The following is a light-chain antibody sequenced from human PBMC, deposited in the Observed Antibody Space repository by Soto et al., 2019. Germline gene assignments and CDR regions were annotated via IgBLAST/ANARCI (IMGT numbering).Light chain of an antibody. J-gene: IGLJ3*02. CDR1: SSNIGSNY. CDR3: AAWDASLSGWV. CDR2: SNV. V-gene: IGLV1-47*02. Sequence: QSVLTQPPSASGTPGQGVIISCSGTSSNIGSNYVYWYRLLPGTAPKLVMFSNVMRPPGVPDRLSGAKSGTSASLAISGLRPEDEADYFCAAWDASLSGWVFGGGTKLTVL.